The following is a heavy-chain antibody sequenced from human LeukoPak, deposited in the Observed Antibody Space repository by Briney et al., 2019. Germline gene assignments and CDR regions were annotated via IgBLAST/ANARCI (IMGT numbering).Heavy chain of an antibody. J-gene: IGHJ4*02. D-gene: IGHD5-24*01. Sequence: GASVKVSCKAFGYTFTSYGISWVRQAPGQGLEWMGGIIPIFGTANYAQKFQGRVTITADKSTSTAYMELSSLRSEDTAVYYCARSVGYGDGYNLGYWGQGTLVTVSS. V-gene: IGHV1-69*06. CDR3: ARSVGYGDGYNLGY. CDR2: IIPIFGTA. CDR1: GYTFTSYG.